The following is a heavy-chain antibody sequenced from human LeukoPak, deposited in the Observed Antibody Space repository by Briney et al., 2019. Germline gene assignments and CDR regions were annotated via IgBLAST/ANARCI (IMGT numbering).Heavy chain of an antibody. J-gene: IGHJ1*01. V-gene: IGHV3-48*01. Sequence: PGGSLRLSCAASGFTFSSYSMTWVRQAPGKGLEWVSYISSSSSTIYYADSVKGRFTISRDNAKNSLYLQMNSLRAEDTALYYCARDPWADSSGFPLHHWGQGTLVTVSS. D-gene: IGHD3-22*01. CDR3: ARDPWADSSGFPLHH. CDR2: ISSSSSTI. CDR1: GFTFSSYS.